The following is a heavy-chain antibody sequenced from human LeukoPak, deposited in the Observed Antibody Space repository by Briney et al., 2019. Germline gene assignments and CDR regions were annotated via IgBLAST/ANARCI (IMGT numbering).Heavy chain of an antibody. CDR2: INGDGSRT. V-gene: IGHV3-74*01. D-gene: IGHD3-22*01. J-gene: IGHJ4*02. Sequence: GGSLRLSCAASGFTFSTNWMHWVRQAPGKGLVWVSRINGDGSRTNYADSVEGRFTISRDNAKNTVYLQMNSLRAEDTAVYYCARGMSYYDSSGYYYGGGQGTLVTVSS. CDR3: ARGMSYYDSSGYYYG. CDR1: GFTFSTNW.